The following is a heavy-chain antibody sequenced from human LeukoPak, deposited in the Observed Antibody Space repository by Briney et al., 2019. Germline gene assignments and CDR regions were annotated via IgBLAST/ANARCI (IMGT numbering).Heavy chain of an antibody. D-gene: IGHD3-22*01. CDR1: GYSISSGYY. CDR2: IYHSGST. CDR3: ASHYDSSGYYYFDY. V-gene: IGHV4-38-2*02. Sequence: SETLSLTCTVSGYSISSGYYWGWIRQPPGKGLEWIGSIYHSGSTYYNPSLKSRVTISVDKSKNQFSLKLSSVTAADTAVYYCASHYDSSGYYYFDYWGQGTLVTVSS. J-gene: IGHJ4*02.